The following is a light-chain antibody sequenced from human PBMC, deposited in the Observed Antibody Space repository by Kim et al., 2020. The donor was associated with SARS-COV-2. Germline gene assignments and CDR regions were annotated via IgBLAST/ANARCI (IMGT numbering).Light chain of an antibody. CDR1: QGFTNQ. V-gene: IGKV1-16*02. CDR2: AAS. CDR3: EQYNAYPLT. J-gene: IGKJ4*01. Sequence: DIQMTQSPSSLSASVGDRVTITCRASQGFTNQLVWFQHKPGKVPKSLIFAASNLHSGVPSKFSGSGTGTDFTLTIDSLQPEDVASFYREQYNAYPLTFGGGTKVDIK.